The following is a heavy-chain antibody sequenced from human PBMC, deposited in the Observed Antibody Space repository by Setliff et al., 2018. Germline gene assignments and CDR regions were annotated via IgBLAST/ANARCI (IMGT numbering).Heavy chain of an antibody. CDR2: INQSGST. D-gene: IGHD3-16*02. Sequence: PSETLSLTCGGYGGSISDYYWSWIRQPPGKGLEWIGEINQSGSTTYNPSLKGRVTISMDTSKNQFSLKLTSVTAADTAVYYCASIALTEPSYYDYVWGSYRFFHYFDYWGQGTLVTVSS. CDR1: GGSISDYY. J-gene: IGHJ4*02. V-gene: IGHV4-34*01. CDR3: ASIALTEPSYYDYVWGSYRFFHYFDY.